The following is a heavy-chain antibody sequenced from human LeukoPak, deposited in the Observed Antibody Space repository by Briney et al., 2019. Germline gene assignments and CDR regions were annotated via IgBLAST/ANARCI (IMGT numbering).Heavy chain of an antibody. D-gene: IGHD3-16*01. V-gene: IGHV3-66*01. CDR2: IYSGGST. Sequence: GGSLRLSCAASGFTFSSYWMSWVRQAPGKGLEWVSLIYSGGSTYYADSVKGRFTISRDNSKNTLYLQMNSLRAEDTAVYYCAKEDDWGRYKHWGQGTLVTASS. J-gene: IGHJ1*01. CDR1: GFTFSSYW. CDR3: AKEDDWGRYKH.